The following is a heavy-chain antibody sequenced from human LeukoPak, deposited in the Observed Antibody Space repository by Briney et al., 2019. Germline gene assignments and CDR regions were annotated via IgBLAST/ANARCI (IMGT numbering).Heavy chain of an antibody. V-gene: IGHV3-30*04. CDR1: GFTFSSYA. CDR3: VRPRGIAAAGIFGAFDY. CDR2: ISFDGRNR. J-gene: IGHJ4*02. D-gene: IGHD6-13*01. Sequence: GGSLRLSCAASGFTFSSYAMHWVRQAPGKGLEWVALISFDGRNRYYADSVKGRFTISRDNSKNTLYVQMNSLRAEDTAVYYCVRPRGIAAAGIFGAFDYWGQGTLVTVSS.